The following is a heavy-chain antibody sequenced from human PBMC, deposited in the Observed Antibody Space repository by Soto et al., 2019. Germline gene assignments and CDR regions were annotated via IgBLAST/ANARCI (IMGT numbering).Heavy chain of an antibody. D-gene: IGHD1-26*01. V-gene: IGHV3-23*01. CDR1: GFSFSNYA. CDR2: VSGAGGLK. CDR3: AREVGAPSGWLDP. J-gene: IGHJ5*02. Sequence: EVHLSESGGGLGQPGGSLRLSCAASGFSFSNYAMTWVRQSPGKGLEWVSSVSGAGGLKYYADSVQGRFTISRDNSKNTLYLQMNNLRDEDTALYYCAREVGAPSGWLDPWGHGTQVTVSS.